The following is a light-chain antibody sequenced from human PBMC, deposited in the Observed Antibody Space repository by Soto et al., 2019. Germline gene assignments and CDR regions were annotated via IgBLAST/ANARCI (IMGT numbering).Light chain of an antibody. V-gene: IGLV2-14*01. CDR1: SSDVGGYNY. CDR2: EVS. J-gene: IGLJ7*01. CDR3: SSYTSSSNSV. Sequence: QSALTQPASVSGSPGQSITISCTGTSSDVGGYNYVSWYQQHPGKAPKLMIYEVSNRPSGVSNRFSGSKSGNTASLTISGLQAEDEADYYCSSYTSSSNSVFGGGTQLTSS.